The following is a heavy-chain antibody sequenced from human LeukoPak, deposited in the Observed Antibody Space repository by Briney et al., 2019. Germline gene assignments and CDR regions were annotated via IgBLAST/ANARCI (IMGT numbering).Heavy chain of an antibody. CDR3: ARDKGYGSGNYYYYGMDV. V-gene: IGHV4-59*01. CDR2: IYYSGST. CDR1: GGSISSYY. J-gene: IGHJ6*02. Sequence: SETLSLTCTVSGGSISSYYWSWIRQPPGKGLEWIGYIYYSGSTNYNPSLKSRVTISVDKSKNQFSLKLRSVAAADTAVYYCARDKGYGSGNYYYYGMDVWGQGTTVTVSS. D-gene: IGHD3-10*01.